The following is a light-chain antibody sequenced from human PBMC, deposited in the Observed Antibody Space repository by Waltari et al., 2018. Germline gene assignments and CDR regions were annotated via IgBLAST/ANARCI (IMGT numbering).Light chain of an antibody. CDR3: SSYTRSSTWV. V-gene: IGLV2-14*03. Sequence: QSALTQPASVSGSPGQSITISCTGTSRDVGGYNYVSWYQQHPGKAPKLMIYDVSNRPSGVSNRFSGSKSGNTASLTISGLQAEDEADYYCSSYTRSSTWVFGGGTKLTVL. CDR1: SRDVGGYNY. CDR2: DVS. J-gene: IGLJ3*02.